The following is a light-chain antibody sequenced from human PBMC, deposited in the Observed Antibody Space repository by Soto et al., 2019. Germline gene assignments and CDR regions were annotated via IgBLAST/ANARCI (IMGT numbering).Light chain of an antibody. J-gene: IGLJ1*01. V-gene: IGLV2-14*03. Sequence: QSALTQPASVSGSPGQSITISCTGTSSDIGGYNYVSWYQQHPGKAPKLMIYDVSNRPSGVSNRFSGSKSGNTASLTISGLQAEDEADYYCGSYTSSSTLEVFGTGTKLTVL. CDR2: DVS. CDR3: GSYTSSSTLEV. CDR1: SSDIGGYNY.